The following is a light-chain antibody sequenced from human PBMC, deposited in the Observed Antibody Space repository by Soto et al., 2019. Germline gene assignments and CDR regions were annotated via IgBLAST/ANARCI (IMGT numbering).Light chain of an antibody. V-gene: IGKV4-1*01. CDR3: QQYYSVPIT. Sequence: DIVMTQSPDSLAVSLGERATINCKSSQSLLSSADNKNYLAWYQQKSGQPPKLLIYGASTRLSGVPDRISGSGSVTDFTLTFSSLQAEDVAIYSCQQYYSVPITVGGGTKMEFK. CDR2: GAS. CDR1: QSLLSSADNKNY. J-gene: IGKJ4*01.